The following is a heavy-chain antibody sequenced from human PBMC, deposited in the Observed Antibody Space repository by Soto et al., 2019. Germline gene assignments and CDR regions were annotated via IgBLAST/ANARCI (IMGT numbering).Heavy chain of an antibody. D-gene: IGHD3-3*01. CDR1: GFTFSSYS. Sequence: GGSLRLSCADSGFTFSSYSMNWVRQAPRKGLEWVSSISSSSSYIYYADSVKGRFTISRDNAKNSLYLQMNSLRAEDTAVYYCAREPRNDFWSGYSDYYYYGMDVWGQGTTVTVSS. V-gene: IGHV3-21*01. CDR3: AREPRNDFWSGYSDYYYYGMDV. J-gene: IGHJ6*02. CDR2: ISSSSSYI.